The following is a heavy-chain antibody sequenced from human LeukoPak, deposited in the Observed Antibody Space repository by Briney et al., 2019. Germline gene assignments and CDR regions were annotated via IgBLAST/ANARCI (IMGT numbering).Heavy chain of an antibody. J-gene: IGHJ4*02. D-gene: IGHD3-16*02. CDR1: GFTVSSNY. CDR2: IYSDGST. Sequence: GGSLRLSCAVSGFTVSSNYMSWVRQAPGKGLEWVSVIYSDGSTYYADSVKGRFTISRDISKNTLYLQMNSLRVEDTAVYYCARKDYDYVWGSYRYTYWGQGTLVTVSS. CDR3: ARKDYDYVWGSYRYTY. V-gene: IGHV3-53*01.